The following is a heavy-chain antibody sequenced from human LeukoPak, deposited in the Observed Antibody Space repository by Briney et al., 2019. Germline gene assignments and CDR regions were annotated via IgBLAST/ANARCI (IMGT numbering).Heavy chain of an antibody. J-gene: IGHJ4*02. D-gene: IGHD2-2*01. V-gene: IGHV3-23*01. CDR1: GFTFSSYA. CDR2: ISGSGGST. Sequence: GGSLRLSCAASGFTFSSYAMSWVRQAPGKGLEWVSAISGSGGSTYYADSVKGRFTSSRDNSKNTLYLQMNSLRAEDTAVYYCAKDYEYCSSTSCYPSYYFDYWGQGTLVTVSS. CDR3: AKDYEYCSSTSCYPSYYFDY.